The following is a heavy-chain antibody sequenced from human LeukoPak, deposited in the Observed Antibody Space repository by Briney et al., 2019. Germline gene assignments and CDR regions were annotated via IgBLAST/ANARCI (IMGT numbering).Heavy chain of an antibody. J-gene: IGHJ4*02. CDR3: ARGSANNGAGPKRAFEY. CDR1: EYTFTDYY. V-gene: IGHV1-2*02. CDR2: ITPNSGGT. D-gene: IGHD1/OR15-1a*01. Sequence: VASVKVSCKASEYTFTDYYIHWVRQAPGQGLEWMGWITPNSGGTNYAQKFQGRVTMTRDTSISTTYMELSSLTSDDTAMYYCARGSANNGAGPKRAFEYWGQGTLVTLSS.